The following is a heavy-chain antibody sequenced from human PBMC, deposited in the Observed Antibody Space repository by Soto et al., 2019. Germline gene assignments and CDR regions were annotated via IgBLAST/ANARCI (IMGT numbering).Heavy chain of an antibody. Sequence: QVQLVESGGGVVQPGRSLRLSCAASGFTFSSYGMHWVRQAPGKGLEWVAVISYDGSNKYYADSVKGRFTISRDNSKNTLYLQMNSLRAEDTAVYYCAKLLMELVDPYYYYYMDVWGKGTTVTVSS. V-gene: IGHV3-30*18. CDR1: GFTFSSYG. CDR2: ISYDGSNK. J-gene: IGHJ6*03. D-gene: IGHD6-13*01. CDR3: AKLLMELVDPYYYYYMDV.